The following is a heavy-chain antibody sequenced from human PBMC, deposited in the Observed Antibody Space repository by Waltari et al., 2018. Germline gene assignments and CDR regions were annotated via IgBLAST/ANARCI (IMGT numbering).Heavy chain of an antibody. J-gene: IGHJ4*02. D-gene: IGHD5-12*01. V-gene: IGHV3-23*01. CDR1: EFTFSTYA. CDR2: ITKSGDST. Sequence: EVQLLESGGGLVQPGGSLRLSCAASEFTFSTYAMSWVRQAPGKGLEWVSAITKSGDSTYYADSVKGRFTISRDNSKNTLYLQMNSLRAEDTAIYYCAEDHGWLHYYWGQGTLVTVSS. CDR3: AEDHGWLHYY.